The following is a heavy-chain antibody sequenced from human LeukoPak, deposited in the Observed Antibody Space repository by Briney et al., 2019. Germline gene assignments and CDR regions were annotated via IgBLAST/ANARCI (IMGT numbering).Heavy chain of an antibody. J-gene: IGHJ4*02. D-gene: IGHD6-19*01. Sequence: PGGSLRLSCAASGFTFSSYSMNWVRQAPGKGLEWVSSISSSSSSYIYYADSVKGRFTISRDNAKNSLYLQMNSLRAEDTAVYYCARGGAGRSGWYHDYWGQGTLVTVSS. CDR1: GFTFSSYS. V-gene: IGHV3-21*01. CDR3: ARGGAGRSGWYHDY. CDR2: ISSSSSSYI.